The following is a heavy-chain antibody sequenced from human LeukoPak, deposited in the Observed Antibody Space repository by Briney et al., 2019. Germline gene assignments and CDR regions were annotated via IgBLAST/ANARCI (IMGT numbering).Heavy chain of an antibody. CDR1: GGSINSSAYY. CDR3: ASHLNYFDSGAYYRDF. V-gene: IGHV4-39*01. CDR2: IYFSGST. Sequence: KSSETLSLTCSVSGGSINSSAYYWGWIRQPPGKGLEWIGIIYFSGSTHYNPSLQSRVTISVDTSKNQFSLKLSSVTAADTAMYFCASHLNYFDSGAYYRDFWGQGALVTVSS. D-gene: IGHD3-22*01. J-gene: IGHJ4*02.